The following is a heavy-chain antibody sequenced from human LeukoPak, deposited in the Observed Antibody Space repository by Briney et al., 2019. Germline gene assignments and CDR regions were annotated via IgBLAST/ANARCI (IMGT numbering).Heavy chain of an antibody. CDR3: ARSGTIIRSPFDY. V-gene: IGHV3-20*01. D-gene: IGHD3-10*01. J-gene: IGHJ4*02. CDR2: INWNGGST. Sequence: VGSLRLSCAASGFTFDDYGMSWVRHAPGKGLEWVSGINWNGGSTGYADSVKGRFTISRDNAKNSLYLQMNSLRAEDTALYHCARSGTIIRSPFDYWGQGTLVTVSS. CDR1: GFTFDDYG.